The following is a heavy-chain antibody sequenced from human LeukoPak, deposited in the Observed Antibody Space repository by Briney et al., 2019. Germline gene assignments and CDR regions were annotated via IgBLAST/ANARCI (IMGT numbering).Heavy chain of an antibody. V-gene: IGHV3-53*01. J-gene: IGHJ4*02. CDR3: ARARGYSSGFDY. CDR1: GFIVSGDY. D-gene: IGHD6-19*01. CDR2: IYSGGAT. Sequence: GGSLRLSCAASGFIVSGDYMTWVRQSPGKGLEWVSIIYSGGATYYADSVKGRFTISRDFSKNTLYLQMNSLRAEDTAVYYCARARGYSSGFDYWGQGTLVTVSS.